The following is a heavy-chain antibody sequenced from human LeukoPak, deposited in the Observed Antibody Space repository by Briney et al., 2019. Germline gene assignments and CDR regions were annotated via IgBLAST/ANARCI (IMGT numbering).Heavy chain of an antibody. Sequence: GGSPRLTCAASGFTFSSYSMNWVRQAPGKGLEWVSFIYSDNTHYSDSVKGRFTISRDNSKNTLYLQMNSLRAEDTAVYYCARRAGAYSHPYDYWGQGTLVTVSS. CDR1: GFTFSSYS. D-gene: IGHD4/OR15-4a*01. CDR2: IYSDNT. V-gene: IGHV3-53*01. CDR3: ARRAGAYSHPYDY. J-gene: IGHJ4*02.